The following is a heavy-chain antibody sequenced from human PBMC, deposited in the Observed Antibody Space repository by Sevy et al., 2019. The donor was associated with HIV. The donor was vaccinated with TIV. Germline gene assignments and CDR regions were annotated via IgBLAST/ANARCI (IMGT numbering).Heavy chain of an antibody. V-gene: IGHV4-4*02. D-gene: IGHD1-20*01. CDR2: IYHSGST. CDR1: GGSISSSNW. CDR3: AREGGYNWNEGVGNWFDP. Sequence: SETLSLTCAVSGGSISSSNWWSWVRQPPGKGLEWIGEIYHSGSTNYNPSLKSRVTISVDKSKNQFSLKLSSVTAADTAVYYCAREGGYNWNEGVGNWFDPWGQGTLVTVSS. J-gene: IGHJ5*02.